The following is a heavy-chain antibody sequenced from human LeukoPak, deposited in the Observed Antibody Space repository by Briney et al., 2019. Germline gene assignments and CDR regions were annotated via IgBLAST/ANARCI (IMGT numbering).Heavy chain of an antibody. D-gene: IGHD4-11*01. V-gene: IGHV1-69*06. Sequence: GASVKVSCKASGGTFSSYAISWVRQAPGQGLEWMGGVIPIFGTANYAQKFQGRVTITADKSTSTAYMELSSLRSEDTAVYYCAGFYSHPGYYYYYYMDVWGKGTTVTVSS. CDR3: AGFYSHPGYYYYYYMDV. J-gene: IGHJ6*03. CDR1: GGTFSSYA. CDR2: VIPIFGTA.